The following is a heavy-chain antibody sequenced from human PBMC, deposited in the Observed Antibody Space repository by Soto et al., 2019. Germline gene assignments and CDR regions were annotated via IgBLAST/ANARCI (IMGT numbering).Heavy chain of an antibody. V-gene: IGHV1-3*01. Sequence: QVQLVQSGAEVKKPGASVKVSCKASGYTFTSHAMHWVRQAPGQRLEWMGWINAGEGNTKYSQKFRGRVTLTRDTSASIAYMELSSLRSEDTAVYYCARGSGGHFPYFDHWGQGILVTVSS. J-gene: IGHJ4*02. D-gene: IGHD1-26*01. CDR1: GYTFTSHA. CDR2: INAGEGNT. CDR3: ARGSGGHFPYFDH.